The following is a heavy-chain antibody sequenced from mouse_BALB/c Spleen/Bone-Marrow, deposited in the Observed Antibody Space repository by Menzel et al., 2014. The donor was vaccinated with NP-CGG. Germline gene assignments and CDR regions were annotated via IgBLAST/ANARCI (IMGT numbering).Heavy chain of an antibody. J-gene: IGHJ4*01. CDR3: ASRGDYSYAMDY. D-gene: IGHD1-1*01. CDR1: GYTFSNYW. V-gene: IGHV1-80*01. CDR2: IYPGDGDT. Sequence: GQLQQSGAELVRPGSSVKISCKASGYTFSNYWMNWMKQRPGQGLEWIGQIYPGDGDTNYIGKFTGKATLTADKSSSTAYMQLSSLTSEDSAVYFCASRGDYSYAMDYWGQGTSVTVSS.